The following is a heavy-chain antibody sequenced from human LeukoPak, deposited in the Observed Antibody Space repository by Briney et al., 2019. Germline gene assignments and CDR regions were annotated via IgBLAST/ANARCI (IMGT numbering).Heavy chain of an antibody. CDR1: GFTFSSYA. J-gene: IGHJ6*02. Sequence: GRSLRLSCAASGFTFSSYAMHWVRQAPGKGLEWVAVMSYDGSNKYYADSVKGRFTISRDNSKNTLYLQMNSLRAEDTAVYYCAGYPPDTAMVKDYYYGMDVWGQGTTVTVSS. V-gene: IGHV3-30-3*01. CDR2: MSYDGSNK. D-gene: IGHD5-18*01. CDR3: AGYPPDTAMVKDYYYGMDV.